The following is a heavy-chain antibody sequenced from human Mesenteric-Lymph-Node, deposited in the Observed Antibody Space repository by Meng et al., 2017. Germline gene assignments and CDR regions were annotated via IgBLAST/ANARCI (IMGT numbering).Heavy chain of an antibody. V-gene: IGHV4-31*03. D-gene: IGHD4-17*01. CDR2: IYYSGST. CDR3: ARTNYGDYNWFDP. J-gene: IGHJ5*02. CDR1: GGSISSGGFY. Sequence: HVQLPESSPGLVMPLQTLSLTCTFSGGSISSGGFYWSWIRQHPGKGLEWIGYIYYSGSTYYNPSLRSRVAISIDTSKNQFSLKLTSVTAADTAVYFCARTNYGDYNWFDPWGQGTLVTVSS.